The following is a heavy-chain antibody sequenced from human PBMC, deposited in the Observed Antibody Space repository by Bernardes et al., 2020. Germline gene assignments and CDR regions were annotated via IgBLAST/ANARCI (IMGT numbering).Heavy chain of an antibody. V-gene: IGHV1-58*01. CDR2: IVVVSGNT. CDR1: GFTSTYSS. D-gene: IGHD2-21*01. J-gene: IGHJ4*02. CDR3: AAGATSGDFNLDN. Sequence: SEKVSCKASGFTSTYSSVQWVRQDRGQRLEWMGWIVVVSGNTNYAQRFHERITLTGDMSTSTAYMELRSLRSEDTAVYYCAAGATSGDFNLDNWGQGTLVTVSS.